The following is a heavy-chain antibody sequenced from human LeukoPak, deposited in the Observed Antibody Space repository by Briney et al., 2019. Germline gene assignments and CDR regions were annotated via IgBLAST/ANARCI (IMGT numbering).Heavy chain of an antibody. CDR2: ISGSGDST. V-gene: IGHV3-23*01. D-gene: IGHD6-19*01. CDR1: GFTFSNYA. J-gene: IGHJ4*02. CDR3: ARRSGIAVAGAFDY. Sequence: GGSLRLSCAASGFTFSNYAMRWVRQAPGKGLEWVSGISGSGDSTYYADSVKGRFTISRDNSKNTLHPQMNSLRAEDTAVYYCARRSGIAVAGAFDYWGQGTLVTVSS.